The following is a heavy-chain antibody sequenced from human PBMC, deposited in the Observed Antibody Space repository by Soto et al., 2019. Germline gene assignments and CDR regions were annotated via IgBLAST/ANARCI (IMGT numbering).Heavy chain of an antibody. CDR2: ISYDGSNK. D-gene: IGHD3-22*01. CDR3: AKDPTYYYDSSGYTEIRPNDY. V-gene: IGHV3-30*18. CDR1: GFTFSSYG. Sequence: QVQLVESGGGVVQPGRSLRLSCAASGFTFSSYGMHWVRQAPGKGLEWVAVISYDGSNKYYADSVKGRFTISRDNSKNTLYQQMNSLRAEDTAVYYCAKDPTYYYDSSGYTEIRPNDYWGQGTLVTVSS. J-gene: IGHJ4*02.